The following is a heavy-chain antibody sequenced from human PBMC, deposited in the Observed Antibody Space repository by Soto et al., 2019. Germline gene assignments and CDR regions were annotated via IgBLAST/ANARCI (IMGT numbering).Heavy chain of an antibody. CDR3: TSSYGDYSPYYYGMDV. CDR1: GFTFSGSA. Sequence: GGSMRLSCAASGFTFSGSAMHWVRQASGKGLEWVGRIRSKANSYATAYAASVKGRFTISRDDSKNTAYLQMNSLKTEDTAVYYCTSSYGDYSPYYYGMDVWGQGTTMTF. V-gene: IGHV3-73*01. J-gene: IGHJ6*02. D-gene: IGHD4-17*01. CDR2: IRSKANSYAT.